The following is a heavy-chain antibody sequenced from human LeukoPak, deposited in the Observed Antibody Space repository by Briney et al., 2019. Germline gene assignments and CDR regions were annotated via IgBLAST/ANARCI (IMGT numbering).Heavy chain of an antibody. CDR2: ISYDGSNK. V-gene: IGHV3-30-3*01. Sequence: GGSLRLSCAASGFTFRNYVIHWVRQAPGKGLEWVAVISYDGSNKYYADSVKGRFTISRDNSKNTLYLQMNSLRAEDTAVYYCARGRLDYWGQGTLVTVSS. J-gene: IGHJ4*02. CDR1: GFTFRNYV. CDR3: ARGRLDY.